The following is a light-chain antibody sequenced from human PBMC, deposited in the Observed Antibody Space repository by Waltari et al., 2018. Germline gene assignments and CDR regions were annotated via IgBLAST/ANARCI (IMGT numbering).Light chain of an antibody. V-gene: IGLV2-8*01. Sequence: QSALTQPPSASGSPGQSVTISCTGTSSDVGGYNFVSWYQHRPGKLPKLISYEVNTRPPGVPVRFSGSKSGNTASLTVSGLQPEDEADYYCSAHGGTNSYYVFGTGTTVTVL. CDR2: EVN. J-gene: IGLJ1*01. CDR3: SAHGGTNSYYV. CDR1: SSDVGGYNF.